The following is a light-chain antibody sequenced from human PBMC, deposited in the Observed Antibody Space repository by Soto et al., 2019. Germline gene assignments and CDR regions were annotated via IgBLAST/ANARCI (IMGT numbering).Light chain of an antibody. CDR3: QQSENFPLT. J-gene: IGKJ4*01. CDR1: QDISNY. V-gene: IGKV1-33*01. Sequence: DIQMTQSPSSLSASVGDRVTITCQASQDISNYLNWYQQKPGKAPKLLIYDASNLETGVPSRFSGSGSGTDFTFTISSLEPEDIATYFCQQSENFPLTFGGGTKVDI. CDR2: DAS.